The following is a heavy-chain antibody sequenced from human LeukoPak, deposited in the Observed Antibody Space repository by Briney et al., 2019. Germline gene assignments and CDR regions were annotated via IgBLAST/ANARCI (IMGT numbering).Heavy chain of an antibody. V-gene: IGHV3-23*01. D-gene: IGHD6-13*01. CDR2: VDGGGGGT. Sequence: GGSLRLSCAASGFTLSSYAMTWVRQAPGRGLEWVSSVDGGGGGTYYADSVKGRFTISRDNPKDTLYLQMNGLRAEDTAVYFCAKQSAGSAAWYSLHYDFWGQGTLVTVSS. J-gene: IGHJ4*02. CDR3: AKQSAGSAAWYSLHYDF. CDR1: GFTLSSYA.